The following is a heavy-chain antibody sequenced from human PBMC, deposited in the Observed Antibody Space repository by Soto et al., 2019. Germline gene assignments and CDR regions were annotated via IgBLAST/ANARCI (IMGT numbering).Heavy chain of an antibody. D-gene: IGHD6-19*01. Sequence: PGGSLRLSCVASGIEFSNYAMSWVRQAPGEGLEWVSISSASGRSRYHADSVKGRFTISRDNSKNTLYLHMTNLRAEDTAVYYCAKDGNWLDVYFDVWGQGTPVTVSS. CDR3: AKDGNWLDVYFDV. CDR1: GIEFSNYA. V-gene: IGHV3-23*01. CDR2: SSASGRSR. J-gene: IGHJ4*02.